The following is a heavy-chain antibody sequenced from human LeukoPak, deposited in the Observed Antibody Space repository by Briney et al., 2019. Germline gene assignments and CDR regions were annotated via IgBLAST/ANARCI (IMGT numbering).Heavy chain of an antibody. CDR2: INPNSGGT. CDR3: ARVAVPRYCSSTSCYTNYYYYYYMAV. J-gene: IGHJ6*03. D-gene: IGHD2-2*02. V-gene: IGHV1-2*02. CDR1: GYTFTGYY. Sequence: ASVKVSCKASGYTFTGYYMHWVRQAPGEGLEWMGWINPNSGGTNYAQKFQGRVTMTRDTSISTAYMELSRLRSDDTAVYYCARVAVPRYCSSTSCYTNYYYYYYMAVWGKGTTLTVSS.